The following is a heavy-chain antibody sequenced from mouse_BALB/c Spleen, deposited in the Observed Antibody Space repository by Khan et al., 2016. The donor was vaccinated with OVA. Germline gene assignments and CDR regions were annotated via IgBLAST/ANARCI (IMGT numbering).Heavy chain of an antibody. J-gene: IGHJ2*01. CDR1: GYTLTSYY. Sequence: VQLQESGPELVRPGASVKMSCKASGYTLTSYYIHWVKQRPGQGIEWIGWIYPVDGNTKYNEKFKGKTTLTADKSSRTAYMFLSRLTSEDSAIYVGARVYYGYFDYWGQGTTLTVSS. CDR3: ARVYYGYFDY. D-gene: IGHD1-1*01. V-gene: IGHV1S56*01. CDR2: IYPVDGNT.